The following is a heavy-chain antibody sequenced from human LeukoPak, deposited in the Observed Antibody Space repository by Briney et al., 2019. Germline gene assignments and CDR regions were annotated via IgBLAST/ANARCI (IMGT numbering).Heavy chain of an antibody. CDR2: ISGSGGST. D-gene: IGHD2-15*01. CDR3: AKDKGDCSGGSCYPDYFDY. J-gene: IGHJ4*02. Sequence: GESLRLSCAASGFTFSSYAMSWVRQAPGKGLEWVSAISGSGGSTYYADSVKGRFTISRDNSKNTLYLQMNSLRAEDTAVYYCAKDKGDCSGGSCYPDYFDYWGQGTLVTVSS. CDR1: GFTFSSYA. V-gene: IGHV3-23*01.